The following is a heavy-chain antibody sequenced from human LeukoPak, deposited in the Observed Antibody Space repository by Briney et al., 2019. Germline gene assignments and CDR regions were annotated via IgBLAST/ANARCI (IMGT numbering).Heavy chain of an antibody. Sequence: ASVTVSCKASGYTFTGYYMHWVRQAPGQGLEWMGWINPNSGGTKYAQKFQGRVTMTRDTSISTAYMELSSLTSDDTALYYCATDGAVAGTAYPEYWGQGPLVTVSS. CDR2: INPNSGGT. J-gene: IGHJ4*02. CDR3: ATDGAVAGTAYPEY. V-gene: IGHV1-2*02. CDR1: GYTFTGYY. D-gene: IGHD6-19*01.